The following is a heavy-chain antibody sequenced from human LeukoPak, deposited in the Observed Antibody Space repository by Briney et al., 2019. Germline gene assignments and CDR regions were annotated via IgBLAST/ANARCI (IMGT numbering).Heavy chain of an antibody. CDR2: IIPIFGTA. CDR3: ARENGDYVSFWFDP. Sequence: SVKVSCKASGGTFSSYAISWVRQAPGQGLEWMGGIIPIFGTANYAQKLQGRVTMTTDISTSTAYMELRSLRSDDTAVYYCARENGDYVSFWFDPWGQGTLVTVSS. D-gene: IGHD4-17*01. CDR1: GGTFSSYA. V-gene: IGHV1-69*05. J-gene: IGHJ5*02.